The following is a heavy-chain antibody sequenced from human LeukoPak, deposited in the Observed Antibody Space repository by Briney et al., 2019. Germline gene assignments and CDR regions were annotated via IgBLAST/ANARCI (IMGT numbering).Heavy chain of an antibody. V-gene: IGHV4-34*01. CDR3: ARGQGTVTTH. D-gene: IGHD4-17*01. Sequence: SETLSLTCTVSGGSFSGYYCTWIRQPPGKGLEWIGEINHSGSDNYNPSLKSRVTISLATSKNQFSLNLSSVTAADTAVYYCARGQGTVTTHWGQGTLVTVSS. CDR1: GGSFSGYY. CDR2: INHSGSD. J-gene: IGHJ4*02.